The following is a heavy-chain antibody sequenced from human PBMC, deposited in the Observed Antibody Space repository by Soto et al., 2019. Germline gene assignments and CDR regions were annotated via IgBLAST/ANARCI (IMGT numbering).Heavy chain of an antibody. V-gene: IGHV1-18*01. CDR2: ISAYNGDT. Sequence: QVQLVQSGAEVKKPGASVKVSCKASGYTFTSYGISWVRQAPGQGLEWMGWISAYNGDTNYAQKLQGRVTMTTDTTTSTDYMELRSHRSDDKAVFYCARHHRSGSNAMDVWGQGTTVTVSS. J-gene: IGHJ6*02. CDR3: ARHHRSGSNAMDV. CDR1: GYTFTSYG. D-gene: IGHD3-22*01.